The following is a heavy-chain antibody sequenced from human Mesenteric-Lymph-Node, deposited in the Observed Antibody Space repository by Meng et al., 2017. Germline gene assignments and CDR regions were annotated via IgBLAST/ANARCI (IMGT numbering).Heavy chain of an antibody. CDR1: CDSISSGDYS. D-gene: IGHD2-15*01. CDR2: IYHGVNI. V-gene: IGHV4-30-2*01. CDR3: VRDTRRGGGWFDP. J-gene: IGHJ5*02. Sequence: QVQLQEPRSGLVRPSQTLSLPCAVSCDSISSGDYSGHWIRQPPGKGLEWIGYIYHGVNIYYTPSLRSRVTISVDKSRSQFSPKLTSVSAADTAVYYCVRDTRRGGGWFDPWGQGTLVTVSS.